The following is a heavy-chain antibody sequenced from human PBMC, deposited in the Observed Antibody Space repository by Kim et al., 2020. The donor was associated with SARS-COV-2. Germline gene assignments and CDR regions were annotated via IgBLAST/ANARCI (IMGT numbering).Heavy chain of an antibody. D-gene: IGHD3-3*01. CDR1: GYTFTGYY. CDR2: INPNSGGT. Sequence: ASVKVSCKASGYTFTGYYMHWVRQAPGQGLEWMGWINPNSGGTNYAQKFQGRVTMTRDTSISTAYMELSRLRSDDTAVYYCARGTLITIFGVVIPYFDYWGQGTLVTVSS. CDR3: ARGTLITIFGVVIPYFDY. V-gene: IGHV1-2*02. J-gene: IGHJ4*02.